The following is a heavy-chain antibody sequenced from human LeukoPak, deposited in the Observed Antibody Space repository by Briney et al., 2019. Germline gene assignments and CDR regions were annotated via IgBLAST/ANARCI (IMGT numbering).Heavy chain of an antibody. CDR2: MNPNSGNT. CDR3: ARALTGMVATFDY. V-gene: IGHV1-8*01. Sequence: VASVKVSCKASGYTFTSYDINWVRQATGQGLEWMGWMNPNSGNTGYAQKFQGRVTMTRNTSISTAYMELSSLRSEDTAVYYCARALTGMVATFDYWGQGTLVTVSS. D-gene: IGHD5-12*01. J-gene: IGHJ4*02. CDR1: GYTFTSYD.